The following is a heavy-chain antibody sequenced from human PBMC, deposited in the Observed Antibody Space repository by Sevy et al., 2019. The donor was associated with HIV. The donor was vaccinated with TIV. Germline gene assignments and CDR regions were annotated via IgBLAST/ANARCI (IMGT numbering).Heavy chain of an antibody. CDR3: ARGDPSNTFDY. CDR2: MYHRGST. J-gene: IGHJ4*02. CDR1: GDSISSGGYS. Sequence: SETLSLTCAVSGDSISSGGYSWNWIRQPPGKGREWIGYMYHRGSTYYNPSLQSRVTISVDRSKNQFSLRVTSVTAADTAVYYCARGDPSNTFDYWGQGTLVTVSS. V-gene: IGHV4-30-2*01.